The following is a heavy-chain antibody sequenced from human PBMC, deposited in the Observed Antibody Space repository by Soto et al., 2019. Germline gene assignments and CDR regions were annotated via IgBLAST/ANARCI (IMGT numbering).Heavy chain of an antibody. Sequence: QVQLVQSGAVMKKPGASVKVSCKASGYTFTSHGISWVRQAPGQGLEWMGWISASNGDTNYAQKYQGRDTVTTDTSTSTGYMELRSLRSEDTAVYYCASMVRGSNIDYYHYMDVWGEGTTVTVSS. CDR3: ASMVRGSNIDYYHYMDV. CDR2: ISASNGDT. D-gene: IGHD3-10*01. J-gene: IGHJ6*03. V-gene: IGHV1-18*01. CDR1: GYTFTSHG.